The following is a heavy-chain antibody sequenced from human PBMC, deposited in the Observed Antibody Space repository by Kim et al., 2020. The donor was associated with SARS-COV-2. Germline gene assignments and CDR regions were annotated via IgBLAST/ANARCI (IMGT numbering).Heavy chain of an antibody. CDR1: GLTFDDYA. CDR3: AKDSGLWFGDTAFDI. Sequence: GGSLRLSCAASGLTFDDYAMHWVRQAPGKGLEWVSVISWDSGSIGYADSVKGRFTISRDNAKNSLYLQMNSLRAEDTALYYCAKDSGLWFGDTAFDIWGQGTMVTVSS. J-gene: IGHJ3*02. CDR2: ISWDSGSI. D-gene: IGHD3-10*01. V-gene: IGHV3-9*01.